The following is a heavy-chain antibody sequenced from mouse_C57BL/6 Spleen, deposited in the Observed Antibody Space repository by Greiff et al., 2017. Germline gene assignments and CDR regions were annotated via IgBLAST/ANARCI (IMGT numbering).Heavy chain of an antibody. CDR1: GYAFSSSW. Sequence: LVESGPELVKPGASVKISCKASGYAFSSSWMNWVKQRPGKGLEWIGRIYPGDGDTNYNGKFKGKATLTADKSSRTAYMQLSRLTSEDSAVYFCARSRVTTGYYFDYWGQGTTLTVSS. CDR3: ARSRVTTGYYFDY. CDR2: IYPGDGDT. J-gene: IGHJ2*01. D-gene: IGHD2-2*01. V-gene: IGHV1-82*01.